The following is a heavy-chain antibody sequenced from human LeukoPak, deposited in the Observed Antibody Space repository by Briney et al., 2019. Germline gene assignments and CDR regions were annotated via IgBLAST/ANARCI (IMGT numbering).Heavy chain of an antibody. CDR1: GGSISSYY. D-gene: IGHD4-17*01. CDR3: ARVDGDYVYYFDY. V-gene: IGHV4-59*01. CDR2: IYYSGST. Sequence: SETLSLTCTVSGGSISSYYWSWIRQPPGKGLEWIGYIYYSGSTNYNPSLKSRVTISVDTSKNQFSPKLSSVTAADTAVYYCARVDGDYVYYFDYWGQGTLVTVSS. J-gene: IGHJ4*02.